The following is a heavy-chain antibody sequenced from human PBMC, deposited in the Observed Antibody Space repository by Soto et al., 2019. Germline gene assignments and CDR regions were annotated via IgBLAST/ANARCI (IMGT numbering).Heavy chain of an antibody. CDR1: GYIFTSCC. CDR3: ARDCTLAY. CDR2: INPSAGGT. D-gene: IGHD2-8*01. J-gene: IGHJ4*02. Sequence: ASVKVSCKESGYIFTSCCMHWVRQAPGQGLEWMGIINPSAGGTSYAQKFQARVTMTRDTSTSTIYMELSSLTSEDTAVYYCARDCTLAYWGQGTRDTVSS. V-gene: IGHV1-46*01.